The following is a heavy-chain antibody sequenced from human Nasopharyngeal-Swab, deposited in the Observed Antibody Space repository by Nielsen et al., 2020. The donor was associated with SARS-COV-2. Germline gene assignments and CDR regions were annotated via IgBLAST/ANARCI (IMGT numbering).Heavy chain of an antibody. V-gene: IGHV3-23*01. D-gene: IGHD3-22*01. Sequence: GESLKISCAASGFTFSNYAVSWVRQAPGKGLEWVSAISGSGGSTYYADSVKGRFTISRDNSKNTLYLQMNSLRAEDTAVYYCAKEPRALTMIGECWGQGTLVTVSS. CDR1: GFTFSNYA. J-gene: IGHJ4*02. CDR3: AKEPRALTMIGEC. CDR2: ISGSGGST.